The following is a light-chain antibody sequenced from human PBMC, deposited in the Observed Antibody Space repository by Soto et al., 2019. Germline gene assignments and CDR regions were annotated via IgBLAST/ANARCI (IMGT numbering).Light chain of an antibody. Sequence: EIVLTQSPATMSLSPGERATLSCRTSQSVSRNLAWYQHKPGQAPRLLIYDASQRATGIAARFSGSGSGTDFTLTISSLEPEDFALYYCQHRSNWPAFGGGTKVDIK. CDR3: QHRSNWPA. V-gene: IGKV3-11*01. CDR1: QSVSRN. CDR2: DAS. J-gene: IGKJ4*01.